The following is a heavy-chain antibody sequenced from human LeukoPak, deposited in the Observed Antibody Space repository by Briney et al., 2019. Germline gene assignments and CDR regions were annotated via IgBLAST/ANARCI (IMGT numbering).Heavy chain of an antibody. J-gene: IGHJ4*02. CDR2: IYHSGST. D-gene: IGHD6-19*01. CDR3: ARTYGYSTGWYYFDY. V-gene: IGHV4-38-2*01. Sequence: SETLSLTCAVSGYSLSSGYYWGWIRQPPGKGLEWIGSIYHSGSTSYNPSLKSRVTISVDTSKNQFSLKLSSVTAADTAVYYCARTYGYSTGWYYFDYWGQGTLVTVSS. CDR1: GYSLSSGYY.